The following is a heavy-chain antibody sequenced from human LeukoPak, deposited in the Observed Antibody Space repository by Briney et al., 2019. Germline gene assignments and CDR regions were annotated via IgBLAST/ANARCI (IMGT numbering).Heavy chain of an antibody. CDR2: INHSGST. Sequence: SETLSLTCAVYGGSFSGYYWSWIRQPPGKGLEWIGEINHSGSTNYNPSLKSRVTISVDTSKNQFSLKLSSVTAADTAVYYCARGIRLRFWSGSGMDVWGKGPRSPSPQ. CDR3: ARGIRLRFWSGSGMDV. V-gene: IGHV4-34*01. J-gene: IGHJ6*04. CDR1: GGSFSGYY. D-gene: IGHD3-3*01.